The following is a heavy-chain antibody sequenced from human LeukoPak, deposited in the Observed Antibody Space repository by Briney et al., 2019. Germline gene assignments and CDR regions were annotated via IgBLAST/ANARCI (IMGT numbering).Heavy chain of an antibody. V-gene: IGHV3-30*18. D-gene: IGHD5-18*01. Sequence: EGSLRLSCAASGFTFSGYGMHWVRQATGKGLEWVAVISYDASNKHYADSVKGRFTISRDNSKNTLYLQMNSLRAEDTAVYYCAKDQGYGYVAIWIDYWGQGTLVTVSS. CDR2: ISYDASNK. CDR1: GFTFSGYG. J-gene: IGHJ4*02. CDR3: AKDQGYGYVAIWIDY.